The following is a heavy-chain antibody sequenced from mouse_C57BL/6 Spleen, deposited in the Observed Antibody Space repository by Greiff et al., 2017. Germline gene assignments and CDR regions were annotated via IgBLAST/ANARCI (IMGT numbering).Heavy chain of an antibody. CDR1: GFNIKDYY. CDR2: IDPEDGDT. J-gene: IGHJ3*01. Sequence: EVKLVESGAELVRPGASVKLSCTASGFNIKDYYMHWVKQRPEQGLEWIGRIDPEDGDTEYAPKFQGKATMTADTSSTTSSLQLRSLTSEDTAVYYCTPIYDGYSAWFAYWGQGTLVTVSA. V-gene: IGHV14-1*01. D-gene: IGHD2-3*01. CDR3: TPIYDGYSAWFAY.